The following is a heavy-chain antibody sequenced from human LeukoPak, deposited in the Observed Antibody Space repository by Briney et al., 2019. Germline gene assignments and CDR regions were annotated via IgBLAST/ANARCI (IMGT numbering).Heavy chain of an antibody. J-gene: IGHJ4*02. V-gene: IGHV3-33*08. CDR2: AWYDGSTK. CDR1: GFTFSSYS. Sequence: GGSLRLSCVASGFTFSSYSMNWVRQAPGKGLQWVAVAWYDGSTKYYEDSVKGRFTISRDNSKNTLYLQMNSLRAEDTAVYYCARGANNWNYRSYFDFRGQGTLVTVSS. CDR3: ARGANNWNYRSYFDF. D-gene: IGHD1-7*01.